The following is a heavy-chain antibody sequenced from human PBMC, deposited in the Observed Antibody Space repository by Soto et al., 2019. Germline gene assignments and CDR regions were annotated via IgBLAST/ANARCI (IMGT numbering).Heavy chain of an antibody. CDR1: GFTFSAYS. CDR3: ARSPPFSSNMDV. V-gene: IGHV3-30-3*01. D-gene: IGHD6-19*01. CDR2: VSYDGARE. Sequence: QERLVGSGGGVVQPGTSLRLSCAASGFTFSAYSMHYVRQAPGKGLEWVALVSYDGARESYADSVKGRFTISRDSPNNMVYLQMNSLRVEDTAVYYCARSPPFSSNMDVWGQGTTVTVSS. J-gene: IGHJ6*02.